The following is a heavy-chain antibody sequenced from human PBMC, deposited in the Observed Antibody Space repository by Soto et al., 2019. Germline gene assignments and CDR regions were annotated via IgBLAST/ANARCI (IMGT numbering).Heavy chain of an antibody. V-gene: IGHV3-23*01. D-gene: IGHD3-22*01. CDR3: AKAPIITMIVVVAFDAFDI. J-gene: IGHJ3*02. CDR1: GFTFSSYA. CDR2: ISGSGGST. Sequence: PGGSLRLSCAASGFTFSSYAMSWVRQAPGKGLEWVSAISGSGGSTYYADSVKGRFTISRDNSKNTLYLQMNSLRAEDTAVYYCAKAPIITMIVVVAFDAFDIWGQGTMVTVSS.